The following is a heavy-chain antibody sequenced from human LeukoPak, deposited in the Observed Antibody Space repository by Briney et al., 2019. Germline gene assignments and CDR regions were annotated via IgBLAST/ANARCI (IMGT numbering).Heavy chain of an antibody. V-gene: IGHV3-7*01. Sequence: GGSLRLSCAASGFTFSSYWMSWVRQAPGKGLEWVANIKQDGREKYYVDSVKGRFTISRDNAKNSLYLQMNSLRAEDTAVYYCASYVGWFGRYSGPVYYFDYWGQGTLVTVSS. CDR3: ASYVGWFGRYSGPVYYFDY. CDR1: GFTFSSYW. D-gene: IGHD3-10*01. J-gene: IGHJ4*02. CDR2: IKQDGREK.